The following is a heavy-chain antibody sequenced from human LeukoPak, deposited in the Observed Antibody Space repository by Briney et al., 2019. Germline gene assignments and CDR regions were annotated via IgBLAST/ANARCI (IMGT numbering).Heavy chain of an antibody. Sequence: PSETLSLTCAVSGGSISSYYWSWIRQPAGKGLEWIGRIYTSGSTNYNSSLKSRVTMSVDTSKNQFSPKLSSVTAADTAVYYCARQGSPAATQFDYWGQGTLVTVSS. CDR2: IYTSGST. CDR3: ARQGSPAATQFDY. J-gene: IGHJ4*02. V-gene: IGHV4-4*07. D-gene: IGHD2-2*01. CDR1: GGSISSYY.